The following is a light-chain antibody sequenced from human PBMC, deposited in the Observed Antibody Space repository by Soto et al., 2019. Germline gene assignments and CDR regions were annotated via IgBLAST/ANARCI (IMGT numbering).Light chain of an antibody. V-gene: IGKV3-11*01. J-gene: IGKJ1*01. Sequence: EIVLTQSPATLSLSPGERATLSCRASQSVSSYLAWYQQKPGQAPRLLIYDASNRATGIPARFSGSVSGTDFTLTISSLEPEDFAVYDCQHRSNWPPWTFGQGTKVEIK. CDR3: QHRSNWPPWT. CDR2: DAS. CDR1: QSVSSY.